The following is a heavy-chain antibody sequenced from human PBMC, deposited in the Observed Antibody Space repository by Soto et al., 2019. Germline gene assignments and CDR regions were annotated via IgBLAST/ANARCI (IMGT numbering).Heavy chain of an antibody. J-gene: IGHJ6*01. CDR3: ARDRTESSGWSYYYYGMEF. D-gene: IGHD3-22*01. Sequence: LKVSFKASGYTFTRYYMHWVRQAPGQLLEWMGIINPSGGSTSYAQKFQGRVTMTRDTSTSTVYMELSSLRSEDTAVYYCARDRTESSGWSYYYYGMEFWGQGTTVIVSS. CDR2: INPSGGST. V-gene: IGHV1-46*01. CDR1: GYTFTRYY.